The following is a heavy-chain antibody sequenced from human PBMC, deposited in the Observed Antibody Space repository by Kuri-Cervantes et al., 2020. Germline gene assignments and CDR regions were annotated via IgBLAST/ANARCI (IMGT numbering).Heavy chain of an antibody. CDR2: IYHSGST. J-gene: IGHJ3*02. D-gene: IGHD5-24*01. CDR1: GGSISSSNW. CDR3: ARDQIREIDAFDI. Sequence: SCAVSGGSISSSNWWSWVRQPPGKGLEWIGEIYHSGSTNYNPSLKSRVTISVDKSKNQFSLELSSVTAADTAVYYCARDQIREIDAFDIWGQGTMVTVS. V-gene: IGHV4-4*02.